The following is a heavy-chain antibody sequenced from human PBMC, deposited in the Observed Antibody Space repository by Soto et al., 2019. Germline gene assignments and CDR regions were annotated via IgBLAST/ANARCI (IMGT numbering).Heavy chain of an antibody. CDR1: GYTFTNYY. Sequence: ASVKVSCKASGYTFTNYYMHWVRQAPGQGLEWMGIINPSGGSTSYAQKFQGRVTMTRDTSTSTVYMELSSLRSEDTAVYYCAREWEPGTGTSYNWFDPWGQGTLVTVSS. J-gene: IGHJ5*02. V-gene: IGHV1-46*01. CDR2: INPSGGST. D-gene: IGHD1-26*01. CDR3: AREWEPGTGTSYNWFDP.